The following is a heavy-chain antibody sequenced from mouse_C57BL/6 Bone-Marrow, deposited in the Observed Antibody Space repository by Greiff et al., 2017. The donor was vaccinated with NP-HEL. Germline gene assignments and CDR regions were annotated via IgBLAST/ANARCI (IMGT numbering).Heavy chain of an antibody. J-gene: IGHJ4*01. Sequence: EVQGVESGAELVKPGASVKLSCTASGFNIKDYYMHWVKQRTEQGLEWIGRIDPEDGETKYAPKFQGKATITADTSSNTAYLQLSSLTSEDTAVYYCAITTVVANAMDYWGQGTSVTVSS. CDR1: GFNIKDYY. CDR2: IDPEDGET. V-gene: IGHV14-2*01. D-gene: IGHD1-1*01. CDR3: AITTVVANAMDY.